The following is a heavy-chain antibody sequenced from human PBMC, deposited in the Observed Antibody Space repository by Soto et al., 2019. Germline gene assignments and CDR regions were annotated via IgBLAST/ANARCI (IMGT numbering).Heavy chain of an antibody. V-gene: IGHV3-30*18. D-gene: IGHD6-6*01. J-gene: IGHJ6*02. CDR2: ISYDGSNK. CDR1: GFTFSSYG. Sequence: SGGSLRLSCAASGFTFSSYGMHWVRQAPGKGLEWVAVISYDGSNKYYADSVKGRFTISRDNSKNTLYLQMNSLRAEDTAVYYCAKEVRIAARQDYYYYGMDVWGQGTTVTVSS. CDR3: AKEVRIAARQDYYYYGMDV.